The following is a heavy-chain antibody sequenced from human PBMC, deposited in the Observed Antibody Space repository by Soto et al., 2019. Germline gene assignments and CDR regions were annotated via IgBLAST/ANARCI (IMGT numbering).Heavy chain of an antibody. J-gene: IGHJ4*02. CDR3: ARHLRRDGYNYYFDF. Sequence: PSETLSLTCTVSGGSISSSSYYWGWIRQPPGKGLEWIGSIYYSGSTYYNPSLKSRVTISVDTSKNQFSLKLSSVTAAYTAVYFCARHLRRDGYNYYFDFWGQGTLVTVS. CDR1: GGSISSSSYY. CDR2: IYYSGST. D-gene: IGHD1-1*01. V-gene: IGHV4-39*01.